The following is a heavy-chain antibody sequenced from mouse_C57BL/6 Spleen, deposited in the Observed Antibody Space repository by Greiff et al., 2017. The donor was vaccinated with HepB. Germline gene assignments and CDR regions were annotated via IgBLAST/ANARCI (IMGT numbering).Heavy chain of an antibody. V-gene: IGHV5-9*01. CDR3: ARAYGSSPFDY. CDR2: ISGGGGNT. CDR1: GFTFSSYT. Sequence: EVKVEESGGGLVKPGGSLKLSCAASGFTFSSYTMSWVRQTPEKRLEWVATISGGGGNTYYPDSVKGRFTISRDNAKNTLYLQMSSLRSEDTALYYCARAYGSSPFDYWGQGTTLTVSS. J-gene: IGHJ2*01. D-gene: IGHD1-1*01.